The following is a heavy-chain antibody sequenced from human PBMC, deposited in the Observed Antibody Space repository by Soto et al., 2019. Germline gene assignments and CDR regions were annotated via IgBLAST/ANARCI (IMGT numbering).Heavy chain of an antibody. D-gene: IGHD3-3*01. CDR1: GFTFSSYA. CDR3: AKDPRILEWLLHYYFDY. Sequence: GGSLRLSCAASGFTFSSYAMSWVRQAPGKGLEWVSAISGSGGSTYYEDSVKGRFTISRDNSKNTLYLQMNSLRAEDTAVYYCAKDPRILEWLLHYYFDYWGQGTLVTVSS. J-gene: IGHJ4*02. CDR2: ISGSGGST. V-gene: IGHV3-23*01.